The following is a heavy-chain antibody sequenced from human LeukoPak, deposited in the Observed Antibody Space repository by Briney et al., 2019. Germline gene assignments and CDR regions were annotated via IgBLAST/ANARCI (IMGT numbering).Heavy chain of an antibody. CDR1: GFTFSSYG. Sequence: GGSLRLSCAASGFTFSSYGMHWVRQAPGKGLEWVAFIRYDGSNKYYADSVKGRFTISRDNSKNTLYLQMNSLRAEDTAVYYCAKGSLRLSSSSVDYFDYWGQGTLVTVSS. V-gene: IGHV3-30*02. J-gene: IGHJ4*02. D-gene: IGHD6-6*01. CDR2: IRYDGSNK. CDR3: AKGSLRLSSSSVDYFDY.